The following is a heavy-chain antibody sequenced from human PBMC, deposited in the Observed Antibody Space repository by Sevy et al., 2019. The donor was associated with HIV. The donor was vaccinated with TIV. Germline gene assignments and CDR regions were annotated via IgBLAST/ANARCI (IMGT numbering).Heavy chain of an antibody. D-gene: IGHD3-3*01. CDR1: GFTFSSYA. CDR2: ISGSGGST. CDR3: AKGRLYDFWSGYRDYYYYYGMDV. J-gene: IGHJ6*02. V-gene: IGHV3-23*01. Sequence: GGSLRLSCAASGFTFSSYAMSWVSQAPGKGLEWVSAISGSGGSTYYADSVKGRFTISRYNSKNTLYLQMNSLRAEDTAVYYCAKGRLYDFWSGYRDYYYYYGMDVWGQGTTVTVSS.